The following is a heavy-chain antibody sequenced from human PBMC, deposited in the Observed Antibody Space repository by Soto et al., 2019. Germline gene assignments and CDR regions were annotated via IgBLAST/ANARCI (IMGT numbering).Heavy chain of an antibody. CDR1: GGSFSGYY. D-gene: IGHD4-4*01. CDR2: INHSGST. V-gene: IGHV4-34*01. Sequence: SETLSLTCAVYGGSFSGYYWSWIRQPPGKGLEWIGEINHSGSTNYNPSLKSRVTISVDTSKNQFSLKLSSVTAADTAVYYCARYSNSNTENWFDPWGQGTLVTVSS. J-gene: IGHJ5*02. CDR3: ARYSNSNTENWFDP.